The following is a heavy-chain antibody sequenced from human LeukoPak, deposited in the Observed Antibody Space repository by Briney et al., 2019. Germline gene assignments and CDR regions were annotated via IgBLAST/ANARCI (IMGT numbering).Heavy chain of an antibody. CDR2: IYSGGAT. CDR1: SFIVSNDC. J-gene: IGHJ4*02. Sequence: GGSLRPFWAPSSFIVSNDCIRPVCEPGGNGLGWHSVIYSGGATFYADSVKGRFTISRDNSKNTVHLQMNSLRAEDTAVYYCASGGKYCTGGACYGDWGQGTLVTVSS. CDR3: ASGGKYCTGGACYGD. V-gene: IGHV3-53*01. D-gene: IGHD2-8*02.